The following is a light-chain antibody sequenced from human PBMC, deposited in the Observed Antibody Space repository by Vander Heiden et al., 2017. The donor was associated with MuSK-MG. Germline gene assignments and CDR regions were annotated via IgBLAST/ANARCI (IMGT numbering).Light chain of an antibody. CDR1: QSVLYSSNNKNY. J-gene: IGKJ5*01. CDR3: QQYYSSLIT. Sequence: DIVMTQSPDSLGVSLGERATINCKSSQSVLYSSNNKNYLAWYQQKPGQPPKLLIYWAPTRESGVPDRFSGSRSGTDFTLTISSLQAEDVAVYYCQQYYSSLITFGQGTRLEIK. CDR2: WAP. V-gene: IGKV4-1*01.